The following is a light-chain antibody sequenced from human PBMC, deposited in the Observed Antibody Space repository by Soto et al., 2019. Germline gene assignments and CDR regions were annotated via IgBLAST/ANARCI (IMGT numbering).Light chain of an antibody. CDR2: DAS. CDR1: QSISSW. V-gene: IGKV1-5*01. CDR3: QQYNNYWT. Sequence: DIQMTQSPSTLSASVGDRVTITCRASQSISSWLAWYQQKPGKAPKLLIYDASSLESGVPSRFSGSGSATEFTLTISSLQPDDFATYYCQQYNNYWTFGQGPRVEIK. J-gene: IGKJ1*01.